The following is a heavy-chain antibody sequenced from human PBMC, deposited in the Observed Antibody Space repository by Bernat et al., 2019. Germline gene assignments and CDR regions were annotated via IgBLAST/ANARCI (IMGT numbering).Heavy chain of an antibody. V-gene: IGHV3-30-3*02. CDR2: ISYDGSNK. D-gene: IGHD3-10*01. Sequence: QVQLVESGGGVVQPGRSLRLSCAASGFTFSSYAMHWVRQAPGKGLEWVAVISYDGSNKYYADSVKGRFTISRDNSKNTLYLQMNSLRAEDTAVYYCAKSLRGSGSYYIPGLYYYYYGMDVWGQGTTVTVSS. CDR3: AKSLRGSGSYYIPGLYYYYYGMDV. CDR1: GFTFSSYA. J-gene: IGHJ6*02.